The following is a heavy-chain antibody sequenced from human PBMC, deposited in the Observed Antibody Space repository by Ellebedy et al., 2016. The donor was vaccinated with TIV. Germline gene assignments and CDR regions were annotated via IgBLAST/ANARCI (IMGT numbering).Heavy chain of an antibody. CDR1: GYTFTSYG. CDR3: AVGVYYDSSGSNAFDI. V-gene: IGHV1-18*01. D-gene: IGHD3-22*01. CDR2: ISAYNGNT. J-gene: IGHJ3*02. Sequence: AASVKVSCKASGYTFTSYGISWVRQVPGQGLEWMGWISAYNGNTNYAQKLQGRVTMTTDTSTSTAYMELRSLRSDDTAVYYCAVGVYYDSSGSNAFDIWGQGTMVTVSS.